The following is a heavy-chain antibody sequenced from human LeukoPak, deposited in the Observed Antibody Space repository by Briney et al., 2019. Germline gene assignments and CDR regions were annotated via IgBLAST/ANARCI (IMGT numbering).Heavy chain of an antibody. Sequence: ASVKVSCKASGYTFTGYYMHWVRQAPGQGLEWMGWINPNSGGTNYAQKFQGRVTMTRDTSISTAYLELRSLRSDDTAVYYCARGNDYYDSSGFFDYWGQGTLVTVSS. D-gene: IGHD3-22*01. CDR1: GYTFTGYY. CDR3: ARGNDYYDSSGFFDY. CDR2: INPNSGGT. V-gene: IGHV1-2*02. J-gene: IGHJ4*02.